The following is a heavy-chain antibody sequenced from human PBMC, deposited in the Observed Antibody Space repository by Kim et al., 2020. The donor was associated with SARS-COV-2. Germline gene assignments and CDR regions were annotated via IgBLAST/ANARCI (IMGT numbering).Heavy chain of an antibody. D-gene: IGHD3-10*01. CDR3: ARVSGRGVITWFDP. J-gene: IGHJ5*02. Sequence: SETLSLTCTVSGGSISSYYWSWIRQPPGKGLEWIGYIYYSGSTNYNPSLKSRVTISVDTSKNQFSLKLSSVTAADTAVYYCARVSGRGVITWFDPWGQGTLVTVSS. CDR1: GGSISSYY. CDR2: IYYSGST. V-gene: IGHV4-59*01.